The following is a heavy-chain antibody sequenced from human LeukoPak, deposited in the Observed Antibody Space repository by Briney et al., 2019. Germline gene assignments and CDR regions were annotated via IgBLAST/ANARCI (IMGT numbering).Heavy chain of an antibody. D-gene: IGHD6-6*01. V-gene: IGHV3-7*01. CDR3: ASPNPRIAARPYYYYYMDV. Sequence: PGGSLRLSCAASGFTFNRHWMTWVRQAPGKGLEWIANVNPDMSEKNYVESVKGRFTISRDKVKNSLYLQMNSLRAEDTAVYYCASPNPRIAARPYYYYYMDVWGKGTTVTVSS. J-gene: IGHJ6*03. CDR2: VNPDMSEK. CDR1: GFTFNRHW.